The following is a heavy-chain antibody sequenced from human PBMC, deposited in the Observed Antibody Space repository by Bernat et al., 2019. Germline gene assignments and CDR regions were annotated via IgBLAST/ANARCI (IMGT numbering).Heavy chain of an antibody. J-gene: IGHJ6*02. Sequence: QVQLVESGGGVVQPGRSLRLSCAASGFTFSSYGMHWVRQAPGKGLEWVAVISYDGSNKYYADSVKGRFTISRDNSKNTLYLQMNSLRAEDTAVYYCAKDRAGRRYYYYGMDVWGQGTTVTVSS. V-gene: IGHV3-30*18. CDR1: GFTFSSYG. CDR3: AKDRAGRRYYYYGMDV. CDR2: ISYDGSNK.